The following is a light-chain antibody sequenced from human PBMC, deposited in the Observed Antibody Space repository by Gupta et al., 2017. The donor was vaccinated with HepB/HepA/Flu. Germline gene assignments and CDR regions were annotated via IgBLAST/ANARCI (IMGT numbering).Light chain of an antibody. CDR2: WAS. J-gene: IGKJ3*01. Sequence: DIVMTQSPDSLAVSLGERATINCKSSQRVLYSSNNKNYLAWYQQKPGQPPKLLIYWASTRESGVPDRFSGRGSGTDFTLTISSLQAEDVAVYYCQQYYSTPLTFGPGTKVDIK. V-gene: IGKV4-1*01. CDR1: QRVLYSSNNKNY. CDR3: QQYYSTPLT.